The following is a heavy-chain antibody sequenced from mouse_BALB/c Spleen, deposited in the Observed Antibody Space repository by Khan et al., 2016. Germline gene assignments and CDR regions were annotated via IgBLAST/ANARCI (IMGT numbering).Heavy chain of an antibody. CDR1: GYTFSSYW. J-gene: IGHJ2*01. CDR2: ILPGSGST. Sequence: QVQLQQSGAELMKPGASVKISCKATGYTFSSYWIEWVKQRPGHGLEWIGEILPGSGSTNYNEKFRGKATFTADTCSKTDYMQLSSMTSEDDAVHYCASTGLRGYFVYWGQVTTLTVSS. D-gene: IGHD1-1*01. CDR3: ASTGLRGYFVY. V-gene: IGHV1-9*01.